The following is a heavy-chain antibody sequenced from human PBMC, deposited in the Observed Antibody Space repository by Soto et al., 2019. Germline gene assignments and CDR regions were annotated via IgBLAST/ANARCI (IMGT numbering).Heavy chain of an antibody. CDR3: AHRLRVYGLARARANYFPP. Sequence: QITLKESGPTLVRPTQTLTLTCTFSGFSLSTTGVGVGWIRQPPGKALEWLALIYWDEDKRYSPSLKSRLTITKGTTKNAVLLTITHMDPADTATYYSAHRLRVYGLARARANYFPPWGQGTLVTVSS. J-gene: IGHJ5*02. D-gene: IGHD3-10*01. CDR2: IYWDEDK. CDR1: GFSLSTTGVG. V-gene: IGHV2-5*02.